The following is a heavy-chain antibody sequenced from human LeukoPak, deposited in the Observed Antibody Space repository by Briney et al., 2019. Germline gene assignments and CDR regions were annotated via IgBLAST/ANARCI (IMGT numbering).Heavy chain of an antibody. CDR1: GFTFSRYG. CDR2: ISFDGSNK. D-gene: IGHD1-14*01. V-gene: IGHV3-30-3*01. Sequence: SGRSLRLSCAASGFTFSRYGLHWVRQAPGKGLEWVAVISFDGSNKYYADSVKGRFTISRDNSKNTLYLQTNSLRVEDTAVYSCTGYNWFDPWGQGTLVTVSS. J-gene: IGHJ5*02. CDR3: TGYNWFDP.